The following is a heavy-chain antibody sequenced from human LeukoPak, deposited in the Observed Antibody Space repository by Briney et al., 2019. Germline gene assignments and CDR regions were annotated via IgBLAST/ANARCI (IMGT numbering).Heavy chain of an antibody. CDR3: ARISPLWELDAFDI. Sequence: PSETLSLTCSVSGYSISSGSYWGWIRQPPGKGLEWIGSIYHSGSTYYNPSLKSRVTISVDTSKNQFSLKLNSVTAADTAVYYCARISPLWELDAFDIWGQGTMVTVSS. D-gene: IGHD1-26*01. V-gene: IGHV4-38-2*01. CDR2: IYHSGST. CDR1: GYSISSGSY. J-gene: IGHJ3*02.